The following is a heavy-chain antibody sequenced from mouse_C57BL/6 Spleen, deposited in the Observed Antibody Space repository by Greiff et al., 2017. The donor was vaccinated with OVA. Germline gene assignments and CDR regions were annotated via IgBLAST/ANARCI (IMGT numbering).Heavy chain of an antibody. J-gene: IGHJ4*01. Sequence: QVQLQQPGAELVKPGASVKLSCKASGYTFTSYWMQWVKQRPGQGLEWIGEIDPSDSYTNYNQKFKGKATLTVDTSSSTAYMQLSSLTSGDSAVYYSARGGCGSKDAMDYWGQGTSVTVSS. CDR3: ARGGCGSKDAMDY. CDR1: GYTFTSYW. CDR2: IDPSDSYT. V-gene: IGHV1-50*01. D-gene: IGHD1-1*01.